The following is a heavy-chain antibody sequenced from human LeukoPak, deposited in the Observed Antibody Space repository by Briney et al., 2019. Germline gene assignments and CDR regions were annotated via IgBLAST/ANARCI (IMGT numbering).Heavy chain of an antibody. CDR1: GFTFSSYA. CDR2: TSGSDGST. V-gene: IGHV3-23*01. D-gene: IGHD2-8*01. Sequence: PGGSLRLSCAASGFTFSSYAMSWVRQTPGEGLEWVSATSGSDGSTYYADSAKGRFTISRDNSKNTLYLQMNSLRAEDTAVYYCAKANGDYYYYYMDVWGKGTTVTVSS. CDR3: AKANGDYYYYYMDV. J-gene: IGHJ6*03.